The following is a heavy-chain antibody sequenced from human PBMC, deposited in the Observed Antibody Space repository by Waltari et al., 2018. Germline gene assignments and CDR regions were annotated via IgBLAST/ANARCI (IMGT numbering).Heavy chain of an antibody. CDR3: ASVDSSAFSRSFDY. J-gene: IGHJ4*02. Sequence: QLVASGGGLVKPGGSLRLSCAPFGSAFRRYHMTWVRQAPGKGLEWVSSISSSSTYIYNADSVKGRFTVSRDNAKNALFLQMSSLRVEDTAVYYCASVDSSAFSRSFDYWGLGTLVTVSS. V-gene: IGHV3-21*02. CDR2: ISSSSTYI. D-gene: IGHD3-22*01. CDR1: GSAFRRYH.